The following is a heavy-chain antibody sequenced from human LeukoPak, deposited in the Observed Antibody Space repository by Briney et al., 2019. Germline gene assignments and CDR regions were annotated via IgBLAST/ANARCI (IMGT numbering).Heavy chain of an antibody. CDR2: ISGSGGST. Sequence: GGSLRLSCAASGFTFSSYAMSWVRQAPGKGLEWVSGISGSGGSTYYADSVKGRFTISRDNSKNTLYLQTNSLRAEDTAVYYCAKGTIRLWLSTTVPTYNFDYWGQGTLVTVSS. D-gene: IGHD3-10*01. CDR1: GFTFSSYA. CDR3: AKGTIRLWLSTTVPTYNFDY. V-gene: IGHV3-23*01. J-gene: IGHJ4*02.